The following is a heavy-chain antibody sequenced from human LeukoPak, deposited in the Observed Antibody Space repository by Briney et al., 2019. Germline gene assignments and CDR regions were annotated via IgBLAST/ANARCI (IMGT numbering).Heavy chain of an antibody. CDR3: ARHGKYSSGSHYFDD. CDR2: IWPRGSEV. D-gene: IGHD6-19*01. CDR1: GYIFTSYW. Sequence: GESLKISCKASGYIFTSYWIAGGRQLPEKGLEWMGIIWPRGSEVRAKPSFQGQVPIPVDHASSTAYLQSSRLKASDTAVYYCARHGKYSSGSHYFDDWGQGILVTVSS. V-gene: IGHV5-51*01. J-gene: IGHJ4*02.